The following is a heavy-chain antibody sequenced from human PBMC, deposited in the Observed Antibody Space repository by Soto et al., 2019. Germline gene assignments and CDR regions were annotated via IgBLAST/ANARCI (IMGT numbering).Heavy chain of an antibody. CDR3: ARLEAVTPRYYYYVMDV. CDR2: IDPSDSYT. CDR1: GYSFTSYR. D-gene: IGHD4-17*01. Sequence: GESLKISCKGSGYSFTSYRISWVRQMPGKGLEWMGRIDPSDSYTNYSPSFQGHVTISADKSISTAYLQWSSLKASDTAMYYCARLEAVTPRYYYYVMDVWGQGTTVTVSS. V-gene: IGHV5-10-1*01. J-gene: IGHJ6*02.